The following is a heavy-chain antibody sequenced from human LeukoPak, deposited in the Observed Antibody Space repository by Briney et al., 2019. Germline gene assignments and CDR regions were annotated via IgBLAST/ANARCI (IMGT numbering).Heavy chain of an antibody. Sequence: SETLSLTCAVYGGSFSGYYWSWIRQPPGKGLEWIGEINHSGSTNYNPSLKSRVTISVDTSKNQFSLKLSSVPAADTAVYYCARGRVLSDYYYDSSAVRAFDIWGQGTMVTVSS. CDR3: ARGRVLSDYYYDSSAVRAFDI. CDR2: INHSGST. CDR1: GGSFSGYY. V-gene: IGHV4-34*01. D-gene: IGHD3-22*01. J-gene: IGHJ3*02.